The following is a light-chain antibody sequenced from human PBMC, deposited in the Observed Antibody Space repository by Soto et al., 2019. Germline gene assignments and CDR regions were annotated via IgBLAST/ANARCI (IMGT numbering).Light chain of an antibody. CDR3: AAWDDSLSGPV. CDR2: RNN. V-gene: IGLV1-47*01. Sequence: QSVLTQPPSVSGTPGQWVTISCSGSSSNIGNNYGYWYQQVPGTAPKLLISRNNERPSGVPDRFSGSKSGTSASLAISGLRSEDEADYYCAAWDDSLSGPVFGGGTKVTVL. J-gene: IGLJ2*01. CDR1: SSNIGNNY.